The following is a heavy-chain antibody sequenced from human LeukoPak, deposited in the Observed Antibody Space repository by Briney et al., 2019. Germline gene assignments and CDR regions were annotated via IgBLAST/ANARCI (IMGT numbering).Heavy chain of an antibody. CDR3: ARFGGGATKDDRLDY. J-gene: IGHJ4*02. Sequence: ASVKVSCKASGGTFSSYVISWVRQAPGQGLEWVGWINPNSGGTNYAQKFQDRVTMTRDTSISTAYMELSRLRSDDTAVYYCARFGGGATKDDRLDYWGQGTLVTVSS. CDR1: GGTFSSYV. CDR2: INPNSGGT. V-gene: IGHV1-2*02. D-gene: IGHD3-16*01.